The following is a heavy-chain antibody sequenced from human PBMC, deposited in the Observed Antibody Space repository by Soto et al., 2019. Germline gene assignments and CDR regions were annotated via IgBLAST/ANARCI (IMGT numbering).Heavy chain of an antibody. CDR2: ISYDGREQ. J-gene: IGHJ4*02. V-gene: IGHV3-30*04. CDR3: AREGFRYGHNYFDY. D-gene: IGHD5-18*01. Sequence: QVQLVESGGGIVTPGGSLRLSCVGSGFNFISYAIHWVRQARGKGLEWVASISYDGREQHYADSVRGHLTLSRDNSKRTVFLQMDGLRREDSAVYYCAREGFRYGHNYFDYWGQGVLVTVFS. CDR1: GFNFISYA.